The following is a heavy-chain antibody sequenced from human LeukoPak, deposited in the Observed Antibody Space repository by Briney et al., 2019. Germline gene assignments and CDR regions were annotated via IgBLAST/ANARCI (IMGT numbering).Heavy chain of an antibody. Sequence: PSETLSLTCTVSGVSIRSGSYYWSWIRQPAGKGLEWIGRIYTSGTTNYNPSLKSRVTISLDTSQNQFSLQLSSVTAADTAVYYCARDRAKLLWFGEPIQRALDVWGKGTTVTISS. CDR2: IYTSGTT. D-gene: IGHD3-10*01. CDR3: ARDRAKLLWFGEPIQRALDV. J-gene: IGHJ6*04. V-gene: IGHV4-61*02. CDR1: GVSIRSGSYY.